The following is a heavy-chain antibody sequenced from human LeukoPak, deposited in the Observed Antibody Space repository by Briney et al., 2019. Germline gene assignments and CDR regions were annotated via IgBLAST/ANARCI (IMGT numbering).Heavy chain of an antibody. CDR3: ARDGPGAFDI. CDR1: GGSISSGSYY. V-gene: IGHV4-61*02. CDR2: IYTSGST. Sequence: SETLSLTCTVSGGSISSGSYYWSWIRQPAGKGPEWIGRIYTSGSTNYNPSLKSRVTISVDTSKNQFSLKLSSVTAADTAVYYCARDGPGAFDIWGQGTMVTVSS. J-gene: IGHJ3*02.